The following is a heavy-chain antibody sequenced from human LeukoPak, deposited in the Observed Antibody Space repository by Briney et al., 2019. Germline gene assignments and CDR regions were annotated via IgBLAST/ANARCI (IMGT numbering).Heavy chain of an antibody. CDR1: GFTFSSYW. J-gene: IGHJ3*02. CDR2: IKQDGSEK. Sequence: GGSLRLSCAASGFTFSSYWMSWVRQAPGKGLEWVANIKQDGSEKYYVDSVKGRFTISRDNAKNSLYLQMNSLRGEDTAVYYCARAGGTYYGIAFDMWGQGTMVTVSS. V-gene: IGHV3-7*01. CDR3: ARAGGTYYGIAFDM. D-gene: IGHD1-26*01.